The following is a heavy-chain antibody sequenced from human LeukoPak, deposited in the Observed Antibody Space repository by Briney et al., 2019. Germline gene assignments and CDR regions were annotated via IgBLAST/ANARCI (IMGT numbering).Heavy chain of an antibody. CDR3: ARAEPLTTYPDDLPPLWFDP. V-gene: IGHV4-30-4*01. CDR2: IYYSGST. J-gene: IGHJ5*02. CDR1: GGSISRGDYD. Sequence: PSQTLSLTCTVSGGSISRGDYDWSWIRQPPGKGLEWNGYIYYSGSTYYNPSLKSRVTISVDTSKTQFSLKLSSVTSADTAVYYCARAEPLTTYPDDLPPLWFDPWGQGTLVTVSS. D-gene: IGHD4-17*01.